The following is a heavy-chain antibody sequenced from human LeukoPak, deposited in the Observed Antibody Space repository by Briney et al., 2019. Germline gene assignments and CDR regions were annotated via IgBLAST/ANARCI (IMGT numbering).Heavy chain of an antibody. CDR3: ASGTTGGYYYYYMDV. D-gene: IGHD1-1*01. CDR1: GGSISSSSYY. J-gene: IGHJ6*03. Sequence: SETLSLTCTVSGGSISSSSYYWGWIRQPPGKGLEWIGSIYYSGSTYYNPSLKSRVTISVDTSKNQFFLKLSSVTAADTAVYYCASGTTGGYYYYYMDVWGKGTTVTVSS. CDR2: IYYSGST. V-gene: IGHV4-39*07.